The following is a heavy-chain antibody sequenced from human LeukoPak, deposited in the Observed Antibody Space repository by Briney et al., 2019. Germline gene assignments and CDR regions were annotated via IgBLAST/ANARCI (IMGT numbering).Heavy chain of an antibody. J-gene: IGHJ3*02. CDR3: AKCLGVSPRDTFDI. D-gene: IGHD2-8*01. CDR1: GFTFSDYY. CDR2: ISSSGGST. Sequence: GGSLRLSCAASGFTFSDYYMSWIRQAPGKGLEWVSYISSSGGSTYYADSVKGRFTISRDNSKNTLYLQMNSLRAEDTALYYCAKCLGVSPRDTFDIWGQGTMVTVSS. V-gene: IGHV3-11*01.